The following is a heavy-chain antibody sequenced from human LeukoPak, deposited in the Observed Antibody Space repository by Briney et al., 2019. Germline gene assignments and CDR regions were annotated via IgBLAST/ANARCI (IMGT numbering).Heavy chain of an antibody. CDR1: GFTFDDYA. CDR3: AKANSGSSSWYFQH. J-gene: IGHJ1*01. Sequence: GRSLRLSCAASGFTFDDYAMHWVRQAPGKGLEWVPGISWNSGSIGYADSVKGRFPISRDNAKNSLYLQMNSLRAEDTALYYCAKANSGSSSWYFQHWGQGTLVTVSS. CDR2: ISWNSGSI. D-gene: IGHD6-13*01. V-gene: IGHV3-9*01.